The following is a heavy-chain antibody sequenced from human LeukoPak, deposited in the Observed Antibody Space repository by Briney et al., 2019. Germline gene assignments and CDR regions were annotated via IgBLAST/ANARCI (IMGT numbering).Heavy chain of an antibody. V-gene: IGHV3-23*01. J-gene: IGHJ5*02. CDR3: AKDGPTTLDNWFDP. CDR1: GLTFSNYA. CDR2: ISGSGGTT. D-gene: IGHD1-26*01. Sequence: TGGSLRLSCTASGLTFSNYAMSWVRQAPGKGLEWVSAISGSGGTTYYADSVKGRFTISRDNSKNTLYLQMNSLRAEDTAVYYCAKDGPTTLDNWFDPWGQGTLVTVSS.